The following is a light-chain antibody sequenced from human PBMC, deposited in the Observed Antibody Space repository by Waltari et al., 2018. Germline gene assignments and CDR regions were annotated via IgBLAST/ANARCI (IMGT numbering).Light chain of an antibody. CDR1: SSDVGGYTY. J-gene: IGLJ1*01. CDR2: EVS. V-gene: IGLV2-14*01. Sequence: QSALTQPASVSGSPGQSITISCTGISSDVGGYTYLPWYQQSPVKAPKLMIYEVSNRPSGVSNRFSGSKSGNTASLTISELQAEDEADYYCSSYTSSSPYVFGTGTKVTVL. CDR3: SSYTSSSPYV.